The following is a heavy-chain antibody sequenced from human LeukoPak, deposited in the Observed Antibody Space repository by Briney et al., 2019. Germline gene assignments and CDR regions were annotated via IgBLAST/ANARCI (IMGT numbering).Heavy chain of an antibody. V-gene: IGHV3-48*03. CDR2: ISSSGSTI. CDR3: ARSSNYDAFDI. CDR1: GFTFSSYE. Sequence: GGSLRLSCAASGFTFSSYEMNWVRQAPGKGLEWVSYISSSGSTIYYADSVKGRFTISRDNAKNSLYLQMNSLRAEDTAVYYCARSSNYDAFDIWGQGTMVTVSP. D-gene: IGHD4-11*01. J-gene: IGHJ3*02.